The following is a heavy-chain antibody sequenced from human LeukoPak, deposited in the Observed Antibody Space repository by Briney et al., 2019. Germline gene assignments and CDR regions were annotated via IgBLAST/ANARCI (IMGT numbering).Heavy chain of an antibody. Sequence: ASVKVSCKASGGTFSSYAISWVRQAPGQGLEWMGGIIPIFGTANYAQKFQGRVTITTDESTSTAYMELSSLRSEDTAVYYCARNGGITIFGVVPYFDYRGQGTLVTVSS. J-gene: IGHJ4*02. CDR2: IIPIFGTA. D-gene: IGHD3-3*01. CDR1: GGTFSSYA. V-gene: IGHV1-69*05. CDR3: ARNGGITIFGVVPYFDY.